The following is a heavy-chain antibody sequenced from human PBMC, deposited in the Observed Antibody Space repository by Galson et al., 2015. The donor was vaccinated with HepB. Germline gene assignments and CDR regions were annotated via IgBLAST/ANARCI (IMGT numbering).Heavy chain of an antibody. CDR2: ISSSSSTI. J-gene: IGHJ6*02. CDR1: GFTSSSYS. Sequence: SLRLSCAASGFTSSSYSMNWVRQAPGKGLEWVSYISSSSSTIYYADSVKGRFTISRDNAKNSLYLQMNSLRDEDTAVYYCARDRNPYCSGGSCYYYYGMDVWGQGTTVTVSS. V-gene: IGHV3-48*02. CDR3: ARDRNPYCSGGSCYYYYGMDV. D-gene: IGHD2-15*01.